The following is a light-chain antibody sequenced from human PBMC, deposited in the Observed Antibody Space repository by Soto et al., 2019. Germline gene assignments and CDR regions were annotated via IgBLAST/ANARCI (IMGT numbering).Light chain of an antibody. CDR2: EIT. J-gene: IGLJ1*01. V-gene: IGLV2-14*01. CDR1: SSDIGGYKH. Sequence: QSALTQPASVSGSPGQSITISCTGTSSDIGGYKHVSWYQQHPGKTPKLRIYEITNRRSGVSYRFSGSKSGNTASLTISGLQAEDESDYYCSSYTTSSTQVFGTGTKVTVL. CDR3: SSYTTSSTQV.